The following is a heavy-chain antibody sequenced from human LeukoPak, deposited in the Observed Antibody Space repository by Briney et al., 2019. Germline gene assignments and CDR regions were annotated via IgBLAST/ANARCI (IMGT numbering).Heavy chain of an antibody. Sequence: GGSLRLSCAASGFTFSSYAMSWVRQAPGKGLEWVSAISGSGGSTYYADSVKGRFTMSRDNSKNTLYLQMNSLRGEDMAVYYSSKDLLSGRNDYWGQGTLVSVSS. CDR2: ISGSGGST. CDR3: SKDLLSGRNDY. J-gene: IGHJ4*02. CDR1: GFTFSSYA. D-gene: IGHD1-26*01. V-gene: IGHV3-23*01.